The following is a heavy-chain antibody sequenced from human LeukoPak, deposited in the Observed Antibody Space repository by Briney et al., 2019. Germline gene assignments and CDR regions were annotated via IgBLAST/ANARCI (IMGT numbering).Heavy chain of an antibody. J-gene: IGHJ4*02. CDR3: ARAEDITVAGTVNFKKF. D-gene: IGHD6-19*01. Sequence: ASVKVSCKASGYTFTGYYMHWVRQAPGQGLEWMGWINPNSGGTHYAQKSQGRVTMTRDTSINTAYMELRSLRSDDTAVYYCARAEDITVAGTVNFKKFWGQGTLVTVSS. CDR2: INPNSGGT. CDR1: GYTFTGYY. V-gene: IGHV1-2*02.